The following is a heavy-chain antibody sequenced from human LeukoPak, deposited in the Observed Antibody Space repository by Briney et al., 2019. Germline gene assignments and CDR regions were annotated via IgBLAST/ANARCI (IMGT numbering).Heavy chain of an antibody. CDR3: ASDLVVVPAGMRY. D-gene: IGHD2-2*01. Sequence: ASVKVSCKASGYTFTSYYMHWVRQAPGQGLEWMGIINPSGGSTSYAQKFQGRVTMTRDMSTSTVYMELSSLRSEDTAVYYCASDLVVVPAGMRYWGQGTLVTVSS. V-gene: IGHV1-46*01. CDR2: INPSGGST. CDR1: GYTFTSYY. J-gene: IGHJ4*02.